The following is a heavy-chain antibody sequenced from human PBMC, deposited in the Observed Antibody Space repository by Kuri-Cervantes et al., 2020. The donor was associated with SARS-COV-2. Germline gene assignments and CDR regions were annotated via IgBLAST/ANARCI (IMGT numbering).Heavy chain of an antibody. V-gene: IGHV3-9*01. Sequence: LSLTCAASGFTFSSYGMHWVRQAPGKGLEWVSGISWNSGSIGYADSVKGRFTISRDNAKNSLYLQMNSLRAEDTALYYCAKDLYSGYDYYYFYYWGQGTLVTVSS. D-gene: IGHD5-12*01. CDR1: GFTFSSYG. CDR2: ISWNSGSI. J-gene: IGHJ4*02. CDR3: AKDLYSGYDYYYFYY.